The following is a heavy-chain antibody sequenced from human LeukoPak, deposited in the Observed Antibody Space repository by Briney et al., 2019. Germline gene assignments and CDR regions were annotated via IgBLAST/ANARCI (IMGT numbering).Heavy chain of an antibody. Sequence: GASVKVSCKASGGTFSSYAISWVRQAPGQGLEWMGRIIPILGIANYAQKFQGRVTITADKSTSTAYMELSSLRSEDTAVYYCAREFGELLLYYFDYWGQGTLVTVSS. D-gene: IGHD3-10*01. CDR3: AREFGELLLYYFDY. J-gene: IGHJ4*02. CDR1: GGTFSSYA. V-gene: IGHV1-69*04. CDR2: IIPILGIA.